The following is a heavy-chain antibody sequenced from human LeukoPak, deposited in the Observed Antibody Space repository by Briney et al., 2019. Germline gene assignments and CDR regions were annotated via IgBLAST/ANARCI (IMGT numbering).Heavy chain of an antibody. J-gene: IGHJ4*02. CDR1: GFTFSSYW. Sequence: PGGSLRLSCAASGFTFSSYWMHWVRQAPGKGLVWVSRIKTDGSSTGYADSVKGRFTISRDNAKNTLYLQMNSLRAEDTAVYYCARDPTLRDYRDSSGYFYDWGQGTLVTVSS. V-gene: IGHV3-74*01. CDR3: ARDPTLRDYRDSSGYFYD. CDR2: IKTDGSST. D-gene: IGHD3-22*01.